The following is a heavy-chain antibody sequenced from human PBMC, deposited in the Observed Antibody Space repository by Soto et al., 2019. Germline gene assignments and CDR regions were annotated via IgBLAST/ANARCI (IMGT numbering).Heavy chain of an antibody. V-gene: IGHV4-34*01. CDR1: GGSFSGYY. D-gene: IGHD3-3*01. J-gene: IGHJ4*02. CDR2: INHSGST. Sequence: KASETLSLTCAAYGGSFSGYYLSWIRQPPGKGLECIGEINHSGSTNYNPSLKSRVTISVDTSKNQFYLKLSSATAADTAVYYCARGNLRFLEWSYRRYYFDYWGQGTLVTVYS. CDR3: ARGNLRFLEWSYRRYYFDY.